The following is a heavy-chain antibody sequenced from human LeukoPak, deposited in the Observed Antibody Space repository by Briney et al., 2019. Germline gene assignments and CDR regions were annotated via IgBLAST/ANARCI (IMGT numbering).Heavy chain of an antibody. D-gene: IGHD3-9*01. J-gene: IGHJ3*02. CDR3: ATPHLDWDAFAI. CDR1: GYTLTELS. CDR2: FDPEDGET. Sequence: GASVKVSCKVSGYTLTELSMHWVRQAPGKGLEWMGGFDPEDGETIYAQKFQGRVTMTEDTSTDTAYMELSSLRSEDTAVYYCATPHLDWDAFAIWGQGTMVTVSS. V-gene: IGHV1-24*01.